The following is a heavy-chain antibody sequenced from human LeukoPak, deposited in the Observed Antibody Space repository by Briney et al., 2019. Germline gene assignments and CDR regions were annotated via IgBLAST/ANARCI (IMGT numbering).Heavy chain of an antibody. CDR3: ASLPTRYFDCQGPFCDY. CDR2: IRYDGSNK. D-gene: IGHD3-9*01. J-gene: IGHJ4*02. Sequence: GGSLRLSCAASGFTFSSYGMHWVRQAPGKGLEWVAFIRYDGSNKYYADSVKGRFTISRDNSKNTLYLQMNSLRAEDTAVYYCASLPTRYFDCQGPFCDYWGQGTLVTVSS. V-gene: IGHV3-30*02. CDR1: GFTFSSYG.